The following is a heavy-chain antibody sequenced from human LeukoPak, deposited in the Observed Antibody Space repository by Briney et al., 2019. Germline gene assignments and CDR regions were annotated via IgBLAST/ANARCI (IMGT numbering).Heavy chain of an antibody. Sequence: PGGSLRLSCAASGFTFSSYSMNWVRQAPGKGLEWVSSISSSSSYIYYADSVKGRFTISRDNAKNSLYLQMNSLRAEDTAVYYCAKDLGDSWYFDLWGRGTLVTVSS. V-gene: IGHV3-21*04. CDR1: GFTFSSYS. J-gene: IGHJ2*01. D-gene: IGHD3-10*01. CDR3: AKDLGDSWYFDL. CDR2: ISSSSSYI.